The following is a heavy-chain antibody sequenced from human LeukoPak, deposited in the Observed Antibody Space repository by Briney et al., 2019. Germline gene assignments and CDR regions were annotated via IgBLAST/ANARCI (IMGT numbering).Heavy chain of an antibody. Sequence: GGSLRLSCAASGFTFSDYYMSWIRQAPGKGLEWVSYISSSGSTVYYAESVKGGFTISRDNAKNTLYLQMNSLRAEDTAVYYCARGTTGDYYYYYMDVWGKGTTVTVSS. CDR1: GFTFSDYY. CDR3: ARGTTGDYYYYYMDV. J-gene: IGHJ6*03. CDR2: ISSSGSTV. D-gene: IGHD1-7*01. V-gene: IGHV3-11*01.